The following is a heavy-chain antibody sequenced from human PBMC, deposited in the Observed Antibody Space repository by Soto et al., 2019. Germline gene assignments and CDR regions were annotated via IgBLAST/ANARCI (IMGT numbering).Heavy chain of an antibody. CDR2: ISAYSGKT. J-gene: IGHJ4*02. V-gene: IGHV1-18*01. CDR1: GYTFSNYA. Sequence: QVQLVQSGGEVKKPGASVKVSCQASGYTFSNYAISWLRQAPGQGPEWMGWISAYSGKTDYAPKFQDRLTLTTDTSTSTAYMELRSLRSDDTAVYYRTKDEPRWLHGPFDYWGQGTLVTVSS. CDR3: TKDEPRWLHGPFDY. D-gene: IGHD5-18*01.